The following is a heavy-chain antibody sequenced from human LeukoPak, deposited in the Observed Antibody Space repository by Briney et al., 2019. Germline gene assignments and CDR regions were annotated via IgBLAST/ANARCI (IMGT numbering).Heavy chain of an antibody. CDR3: VGVHGDERDVDY. Sequence: SETLSLTCAVSGGSISSSNWWSWVRQPPGKGLEWIGEIYHSGSIYYNPSLKGRVTISVDTSKNQFSLKLSSVTAADTAVYYCVGVHGDERDVDYWGQGTLVTVSS. V-gene: IGHV4-4*02. CDR2: IYHSGSI. J-gene: IGHJ4*02. D-gene: IGHD3-10*01. CDR1: GGSISSSNW.